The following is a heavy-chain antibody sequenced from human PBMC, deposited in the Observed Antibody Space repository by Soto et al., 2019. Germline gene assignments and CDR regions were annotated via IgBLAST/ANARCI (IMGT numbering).Heavy chain of an antibody. D-gene: IGHD2-15*01. J-gene: IGHJ4*02. Sequence: SVKVSCKASGYTFTSYGISWVRQAPGQGLEWMGGIIPIFGTANYAQKFQGRVTITADESTSTAYMELSSLRSEDTAVYYCARESVVAATGPFDYWGQGTLVTVSS. CDR3: ARESVVAATGPFDY. CDR2: IIPIFGTA. CDR1: GYTFTSYG. V-gene: IGHV1-69*13.